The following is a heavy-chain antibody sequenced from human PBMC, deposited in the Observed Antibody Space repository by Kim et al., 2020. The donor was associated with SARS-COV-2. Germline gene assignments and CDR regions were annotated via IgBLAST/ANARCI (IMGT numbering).Heavy chain of an antibody. D-gene: IGHD1-26*01. CDR1: GYTFTSYY. J-gene: IGHJ6*02. Sequence: ASVKVSCKASGYTFTSYYMHWVRQAPGQGLEWMGRVNPSGGSTNYAQKFQGRVTMTRDTSTSTVYMELSSLRSEDTAVYYCARDLSRFVDLWGIVGASPLSNGMDVWGQGTTVTVSS. CDR2: VNPSGGST. CDR3: ARDLSRFVDLWGIVGASPLSNGMDV. V-gene: IGHV1-46*01.